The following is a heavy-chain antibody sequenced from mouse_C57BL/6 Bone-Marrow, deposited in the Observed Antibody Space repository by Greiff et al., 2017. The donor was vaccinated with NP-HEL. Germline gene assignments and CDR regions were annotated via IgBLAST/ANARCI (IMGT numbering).Heavy chain of an antibody. V-gene: IGHV1-55*01. J-gene: IGHJ3*01. CDR1: GYTFTSYW. Sequence: QVQLQQPGAELVKPGASVKMSCKASGYTFTSYWITWVKQRPGQGLEWIGDIYPGSGSTNYNEKFKSKATLTVDTSSRTAYRQLSSRTSEDSAVYYCARQDYGSSPFAYWGQGTLVTVSA. CDR3: ARQDYGSSPFAY. CDR2: IYPGSGST. D-gene: IGHD1-1*01.